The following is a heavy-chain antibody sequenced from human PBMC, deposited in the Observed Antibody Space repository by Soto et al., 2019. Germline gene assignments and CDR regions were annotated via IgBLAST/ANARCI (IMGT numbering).Heavy chain of an antibody. Sequence: GGSLRLSCAASGFTFSSYAMIWVRQATGKGLEWVSAISGSGGSTYYADSVKGRFTISRDNAKNSLYLQMNSLRAEDTAVYYCATSAARLYYYYGMDVWGQGTTVTVSS. D-gene: IGHD6-6*01. CDR3: ATSAARLYYYYGMDV. V-gene: IGHV3-23*01. CDR2: ISGSGGST. J-gene: IGHJ6*02. CDR1: GFTFSSYA.